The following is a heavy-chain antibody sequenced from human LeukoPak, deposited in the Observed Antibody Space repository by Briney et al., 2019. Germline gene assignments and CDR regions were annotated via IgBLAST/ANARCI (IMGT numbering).Heavy chain of an antibody. J-gene: IGHJ5*02. D-gene: IGHD3-10*01. CDR1: GYTFTGYY. Sequence: ASVKVSCTASGYTFTGYYMHWVRQAPGQGLEWMGWINPNSGGTNYAQKFQGRVTMTRDTSISTAYMELSRLRSDDTAVYYCARGGILWFGDHNWFDPWGQGTLVTVSS. CDR2: INPNSGGT. CDR3: ARGGILWFGDHNWFDP. V-gene: IGHV1-2*02.